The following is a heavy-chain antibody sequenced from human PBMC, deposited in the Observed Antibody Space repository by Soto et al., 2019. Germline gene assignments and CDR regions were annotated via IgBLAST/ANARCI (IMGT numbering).Heavy chain of an antibody. CDR3: AMVDIYVTPSPPDV. V-gene: IGHV1-18*01. CDR1: GYTFTRYG. Sequence: QVQLVQSGAEVKNPGASVKVSCKASGYTFTRYGIGWARQAPGQGLEWMGWINTYNGNTNYAQNVQGRVTLTTDTSTSTAYMEPSTLTSNATAIYYSAMVDIYVTPSPPDVWAQGTTLIVSS. J-gene: IGHJ6*02. D-gene: IGHD3-9*01. CDR2: INTYNGNT.